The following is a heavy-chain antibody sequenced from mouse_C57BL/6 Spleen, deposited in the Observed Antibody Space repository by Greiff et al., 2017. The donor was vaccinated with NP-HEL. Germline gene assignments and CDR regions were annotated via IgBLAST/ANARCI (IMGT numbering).Heavy chain of an antibody. CDR1: GYAFSSYW. V-gene: IGHV1-80*01. CDR2: IYPGDGDT. D-gene: IGHD2-3*01. Sequence: VQLKESGAELVKPGASVKISCKASGYAFSSYWMNWVKPRPGKGLEWIGQIYPGDGDTNYNGKFKGKATLTADKSSSTAYMQLSRLTSEDSAVYFCASRGYYNVYYAMDYWGQGTSVTVSS. CDR3: ASRGYYNVYYAMDY. J-gene: IGHJ4*01.